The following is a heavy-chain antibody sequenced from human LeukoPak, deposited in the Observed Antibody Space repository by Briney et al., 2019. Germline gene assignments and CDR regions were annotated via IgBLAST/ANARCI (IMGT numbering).Heavy chain of an antibody. Sequence: GGSLRLSCAASGFTFSSYAMSWLRQAPGEGLEWVSTISDSTDNIYYADSVKGRFITSRDNSKNTLFLQMHSLRAEDTAVYYCANDLFGYSDRWGQGTLVTVSS. CDR2: ISDSTDNI. V-gene: IGHV3-23*01. D-gene: IGHD3-16*01. CDR3: ANDLFGYSDR. CDR1: GFTFSSYA. J-gene: IGHJ4*02.